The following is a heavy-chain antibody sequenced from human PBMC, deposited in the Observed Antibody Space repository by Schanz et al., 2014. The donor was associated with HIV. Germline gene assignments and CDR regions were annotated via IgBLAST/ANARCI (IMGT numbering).Heavy chain of an antibody. CDR3: ANQRYSGTYRPFDY. CDR2: ISVSGRST. V-gene: IGHV3-23*04. J-gene: IGHJ4*02. CDR1: GFSFSSYA. Sequence: VHLVESGGGVVQPGRSLRLSCAAAGFSFSSYAMSWVRQAPRKGLEWVSGISVSGRSTYYADSVKGRFTISRDNAKNMLYVQMNSLRAEDTAVYYCANQRYSGTYRPFDYWGRGTLVTVSS. D-gene: IGHD1-26*01.